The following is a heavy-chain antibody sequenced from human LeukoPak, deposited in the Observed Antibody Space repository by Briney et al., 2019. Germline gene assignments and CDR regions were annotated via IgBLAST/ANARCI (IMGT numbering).Heavy chain of an antibody. CDR3: AKDRDYGDYPSAYYYYMDV. Sequence: GGSLRLSCAASGFTFSSYAMSWVRQAPGKGLEWVSAISGSGDNTYYADSVKGRFTISRDNSKNMLYLQMNSLRAEDTAVYHCAKDRDYGDYPSAYYYYMDVWGKGTTVTVSS. V-gene: IGHV3-23*01. CDR2: ISGSGDNT. J-gene: IGHJ6*03. D-gene: IGHD4-17*01. CDR1: GFTFSSYA.